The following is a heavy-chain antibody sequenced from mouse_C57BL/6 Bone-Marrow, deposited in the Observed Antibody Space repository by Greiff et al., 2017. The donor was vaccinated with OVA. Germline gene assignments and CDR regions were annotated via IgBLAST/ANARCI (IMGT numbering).Heavy chain of an antibody. CDR2: IWWDADK. CDR3: ARIEPFHYYGSHPFDY. J-gene: IGHJ2*01. CDR1: GFSLSTFGMG. V-gene: IGHV8-8*01. D-gene: IGHD1-1*01. Sequence: QVTLKVSGPGILQPSQTLSLTCSFSGFSLSTFGMGVGWIRQPSGKGLEWLAHIWWDADKYYNPALKSRLTISKDTSKNQVFLKIANVDTADTATYYCARIEPFHYYGSHPFDYWGQGTTLTVSS.